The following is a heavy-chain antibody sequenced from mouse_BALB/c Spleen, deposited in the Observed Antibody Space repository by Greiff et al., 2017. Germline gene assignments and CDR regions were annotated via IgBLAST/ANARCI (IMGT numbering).Heavy chain of an antibody. J-gene: IGHJ3*01. CDR3: ARDDPYGNEFAY. V-gene: IGHV7-1*02. D-gene: IGHD2-1*01. CDR2: SRNKANDYTT. Sequence: EVKVVESGGGLVQPGGSLRLSCATSGFTFSDFYMEWVRQPPGKRLEWIAASRNKANDYTTEYSASVKGRFIVSRDTSQSILYLQMNALRAEDTAIYYCARDDPYGNEFAYWGQGTLVTVSA. CDR1: GFTFSDFY.